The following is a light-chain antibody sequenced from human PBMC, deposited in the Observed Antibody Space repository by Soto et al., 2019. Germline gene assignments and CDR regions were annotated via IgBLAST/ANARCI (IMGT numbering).Light chain of an antibody. CDR3: HQYNTYSWT. V-gene: IGKV1-5*01. Sequence: DIKMTQSPATLSAYVGDRVTISCRASQSLSRWLAWYQQKPGRAPKLLIYDASRLVSGVPSTFSSNGSGTDFTLTISSLQPADSATYYCHQYNTYSWTFGQGTTVEIK. J-gene: IGKJ1*01. CDR1: QSLSRW. CDR2: DAS.